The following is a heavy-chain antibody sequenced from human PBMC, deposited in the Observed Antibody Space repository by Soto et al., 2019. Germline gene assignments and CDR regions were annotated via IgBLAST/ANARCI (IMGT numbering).Heavy chain of an antibody. CDR1: GFTFSSYS. V-gene: IGHV3-21*01. D-gene: IGHD3-10*01. J-gene: IGHJ5*02. CDR2: ISSSSSYI. Sequence: EVQLVESGGGLVKPGGSLRLSRAASGFTFSSYSMNWVRQAPGKGLEWVSSISSSSSYIYYADSVKGRFTISRDNAKNSLYLQVNSLRAEDTAVYYCARGSGSGSYNWFDPWGQGTLVTVSS. CDR3: ARGSGSGSYNWFDP.